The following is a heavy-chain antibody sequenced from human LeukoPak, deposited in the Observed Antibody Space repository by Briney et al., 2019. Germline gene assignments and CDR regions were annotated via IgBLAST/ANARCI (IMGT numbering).Heavy chain of an antibody. CDR1: GYTFTSND. D-gene: IGHD2-21*02. CDR2: MNANSGNT. CDR3: ATLRSCGGDCCYFDY. V-gene: IGHV1-8*01. Sequence: ASVKVSCKASGYTFTSNDINWVRQATGQGLEWMGWMNANSGNTGYAQKFQGRVTMTEDTSTDTAYMELSSLRSEDTAVYYCATLRSCGGDCCYFDYWGQGTLVTVSS. J-gene: IGHJ4*02.